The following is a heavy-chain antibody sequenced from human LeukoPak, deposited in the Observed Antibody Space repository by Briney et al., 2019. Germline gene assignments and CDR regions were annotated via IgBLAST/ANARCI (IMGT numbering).Heavy chain of an antibody. CDR2: IYYSGST. CDR1: GGSISSHY. J-gene: IGHJ6*03. CDR3: ARAADYYYYYMDV. V-gene: IGHV4-59*11. Sequence: SETLSLTCTVSGGSISSHYWGWIRQPPGKGLEWLGYIYYSGSTNYNPSLKSRVTISVDTSKNQFSLKLSSVTAADTAVYYCARAADYYYYYMDVWGKGTTVTVSS.